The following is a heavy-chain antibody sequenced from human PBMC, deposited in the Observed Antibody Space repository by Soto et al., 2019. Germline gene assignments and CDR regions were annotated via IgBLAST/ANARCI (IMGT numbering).Heavy chain of an antibody. CDR1: GFTFSDYY. Sequence: GGSLRLSCAASGFTFSDYYMSWIRQAPGKGLEWISYISDSASTIYYADSVKGRFTISRDNARKSLFLHMNSLRAEDTAVYYCARDTAFIASGLFNPWGQGTLVTVSS. J-gene: IGHJ5*02. D-gene: IGHD3-22*01. V-gene: IGHV3-11*01. CDR2: ISDSASTI. CDR3: ARDTAFIASGLFNP.